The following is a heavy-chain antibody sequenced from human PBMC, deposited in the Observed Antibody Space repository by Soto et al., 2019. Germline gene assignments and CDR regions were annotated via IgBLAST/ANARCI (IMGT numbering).Heavy chain of an antibody. Sequence: EVQLLESGGGLVQPGGSLRLSCAASGFTFSSYAMIWVRQAPGKGLEWVSAISGGGGSTYYADSVKGRFTISRDNPKNTLQWQLNSLRGAGRAVYYCAKGAGSSWRTFDCWAQGTMVTVSS. CDR3: AKGAGSSWRTFDC. D-gene: IGHD6-13*01. J-gene: IGHJ4*02. V-gene: IGHV3-23*01. CDR2: ISGGGGST. CDR1: GFTFSSYA.